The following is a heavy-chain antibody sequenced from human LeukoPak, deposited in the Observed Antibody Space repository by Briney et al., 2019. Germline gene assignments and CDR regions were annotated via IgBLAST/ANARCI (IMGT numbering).Heavy chain of an antibody. Sequence: PSETLSLTCTVSGGSISSSRWWHWVRQPPGKGLEWIGQIYHGGSTNYNPSLKSRVTISLDTSKNQFSLKLGSVTAADTAVYYCARRNRWELLDFWGQGTLVTVSS. D-gene: IGHD1-26*01. V-gene: IGHV4-4*02. J-gene: IGHJ4*02. CDR3: ARRNRWELLDF. CDR2: IYHGGST. CDR1: GGSISSSRW.